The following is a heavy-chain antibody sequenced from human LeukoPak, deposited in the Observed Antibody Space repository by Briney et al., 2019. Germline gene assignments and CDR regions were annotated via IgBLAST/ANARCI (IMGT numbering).Heavy chain of an antibody. D-gene: IGHD3-10*01. CDR3: ARVGAKRITMVRGVTFDY. V-gene: IGHV3-53*01. CDR2: FYSGSST. J-gene: IGHJ4*02. CDR1: GVTASSDL. Sequence: GGALRVSRVASGVTASSDLMSWVRQAPGAGREWVSPFYSGSSTYYAASVKGRFTTSRDNSKTPLYLQMNSLRAEDTAVYYCARVGAKRITMVRGVTFDYWGQGTLVTVSS.